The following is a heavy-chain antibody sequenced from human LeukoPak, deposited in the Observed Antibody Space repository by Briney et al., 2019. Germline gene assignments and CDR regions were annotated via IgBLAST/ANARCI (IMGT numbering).Heavy chain of an antibody. Sequence: GGSLRLSCAASGFTFSSYAMHWVRQAPGKGLEYVSAISSNGGSTYYANSVKGRFTISRDNSKNTLYLQMGSLRAEDMTVYYCARERGLTGTTPNHAFDIWGQGTMVTVSS. CDR3: ARERGLTGTTPNHAFDI. J-gene: IGHJ3*02. V-gene: IGHV3-64*01. CDR2: ISSNGGST. CDR1: GFTFSSYA. D-gene: IGHD1-7*01.